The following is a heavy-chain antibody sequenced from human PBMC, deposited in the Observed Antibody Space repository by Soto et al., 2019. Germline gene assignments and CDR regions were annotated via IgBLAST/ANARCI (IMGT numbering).Heavy chain of an antibody. J-gene: IGHJ5*02. D-gene: IGHD3-16*02. CDR2: IYYSGST. Sequence: SETLSLTCTVSGGSISSGGYYWSWIRQHPGKGLEWIGYIYYSGSTYYNPSLKSRVTISVDTSKNQFSLKLSSVTAPATAGYYCPRALGGVIGPNHWLDPWGEGNLATVS. CDR1: GGSISSGGYY. CDR3: PRALGGVIGPNHWLDP. V-gene: IGHV4-31*03.